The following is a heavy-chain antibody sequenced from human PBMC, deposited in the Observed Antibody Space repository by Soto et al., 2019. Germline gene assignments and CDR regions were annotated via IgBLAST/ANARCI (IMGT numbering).Heavy chain of an antibody. D-gene: IGHD6-19*01. J-gene: IGHJ4*02. CDR2: ISSGSSYV. CDR1: GFTFSPYS. CDR3: ATGHIAVAGKDDY. V-gene: IGHV3-21*06. Sequence: VQLVESGGGLVKPGGSLRLSCAVSGFTFSPYSMNWVRQAPGKGLEWVSSISSGSSYVYYADSVKGRFTISRDDAKSSLYLQMNSLRAEDTAVYYCATGHIAVAGKDDYWGQGTLVTVSS.